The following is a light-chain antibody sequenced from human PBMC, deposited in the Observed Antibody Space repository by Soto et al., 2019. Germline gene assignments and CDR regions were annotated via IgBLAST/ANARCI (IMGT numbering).Light chain of an antibody. CDR2: AAS. CDR3: QQANTLPLT. J-gene: IGKJ4*01. Sequence: IQMTQSPSSLSASVGDRVTITCRASQSISSWLAWYQQKTGKAPKLLIYAASSLQSGVPSRFSGCGSGTDFTLTITNLHPEDFSTYYCQQANTLPLTFGGGTKVDIK. V-gene: IGKV1-12*01. CDR1: QSISSW.